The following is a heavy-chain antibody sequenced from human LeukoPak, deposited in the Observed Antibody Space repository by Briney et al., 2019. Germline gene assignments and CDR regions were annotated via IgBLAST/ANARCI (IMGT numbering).Heavy chain of an antibody. CDR2: ISYDGSNK. J-gene: IGHJ4*02. V-gene: IGHV3-30-3*01. CDR3: ARSPGGPSSSWYPFDY. Sequence: GGSLRLSCAASGFTFSSYAMHWVRQAPGKGLEWVAVISYDGSNKYYADSVKGRFTISRDNSKNTLYLQMNSLGAEDTAVYYCARSPGGPSSSWYPFDYWGQGTLVTVSS. CDR1: GFTFSSYA. D-gene: IGHD6-13*01.